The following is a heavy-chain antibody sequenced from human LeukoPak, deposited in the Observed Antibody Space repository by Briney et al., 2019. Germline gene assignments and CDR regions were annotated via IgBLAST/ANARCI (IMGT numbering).Heavy chain of an antibody. CDR2: IYSNEHT. V-gene: IGHV4-4*07. Sequence: SETLSLTCSVSGDSITSFDWSWVRQPAGKELEWIGRIYSNEHTYSNPSLRGRVTISVDKSRNLVSLRLSSVAAADTGVYYCARDRGIGIVESRVAFDLWGQGTMVTVSS. CDR3: ARDRGIGIVESRVAFDL. J-gene: IGHJ3*01. D-gene: IGHD3-22*01. CDR1: GDSITSFD.